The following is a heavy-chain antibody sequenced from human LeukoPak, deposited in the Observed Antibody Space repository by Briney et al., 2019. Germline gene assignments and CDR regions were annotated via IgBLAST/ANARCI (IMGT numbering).Heavy chain of an antibody. Sequence: PSETLSLTCTVSGGSISSSSYYWGWIRQPPGKGLEWIGSIYYSGSTYYNPSLKSRVTISVDTSKNQFSLKLSSVTAADTAVYYCARHGHTNWYFDLWGRGTLVTVSS. J-gene: IGHJ2*01. CDR2: IYYSGST. CDR3: ARHGHTNWYFDL. CDR1: GGSISSSSYY. V-gene: IGHV4-39*01.